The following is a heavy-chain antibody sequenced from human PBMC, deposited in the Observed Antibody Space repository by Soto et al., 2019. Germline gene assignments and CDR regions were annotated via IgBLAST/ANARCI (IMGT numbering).Heavy chain of an antibody. CDR1: EGSICSGGYS. V-gene: IGHV4-30-4*07. J-gene: IGHJ6*02. D-gene: IGHD1-26*01. CDR3: ARDGVGATATYYYGMDV. CDR2: IYYSGST. Sequence: LCLTCGVAEGSICSGGYSWSWKRQPPGKGLEWIGYIYYSGSTYYNPSLKSRVTISVDTSKNQFSLKLSSVTAADTAVYYCARDGVGATATYYYGMDVWGQGTTVTVSS.